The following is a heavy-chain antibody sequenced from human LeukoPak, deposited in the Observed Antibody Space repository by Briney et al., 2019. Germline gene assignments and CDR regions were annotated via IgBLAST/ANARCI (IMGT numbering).Heavy chain of an antibody. J-gene: IGHJ4*02. V-gene: IGHV4-59*12. CDR3: ARGIPDYGGNGELDY. CDR1: SGSISSYY. Sequence: SETLSLTCTVSSGSISSYYWSWIRQPPGKGLEWIGYIYYSGSTNCNPSLKSRVTISVDTSKNQFSLKLSSVTAADTAVYYCARGIPDYGGNGELDYWGQGTLVTVSS. CDR2: IYYSGST. D-gene: IGHD4-23*01.